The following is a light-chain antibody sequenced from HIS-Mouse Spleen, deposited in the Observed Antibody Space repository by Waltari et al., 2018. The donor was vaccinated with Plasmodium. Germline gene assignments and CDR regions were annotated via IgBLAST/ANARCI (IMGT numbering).Light chain of an antibody. CDR3: QAWDSSTDYV. V-gene: IGLV3-1*01. J-gene: IGLJ1*01. Sequence: SYELTQPPSVSVSPGQTASITCSGDKLGDKYACWYQQKPGKSPVLVIYQYSKRRSGIPERFSGSNSGNTATLTISGTQAMDEADYYCQAWDSSTDYVFGTGTKVTGL. CDR2: QYS. CDR1: KLGDKY.